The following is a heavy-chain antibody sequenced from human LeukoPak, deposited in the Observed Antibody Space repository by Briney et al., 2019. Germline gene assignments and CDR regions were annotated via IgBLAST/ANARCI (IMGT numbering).Heavy chain of an antibody. CDR1: GGSFSGYY. V-gene: IGHV4-34*01. D-gene: IGHD6-13*01. CDR2: INHSGST. Sequence: SETLSLPCAVYGGSFSGYYWSWIRQPPGKGLEWIGEINHSGSTNYNPSLKSRVTLSVDTSKHQFSLKLSSVTAADTAVDFAAAARAGYYYYYMDVWGKGTTVTVSS. CDR3: AAARAGYYYYYMDV. J-gene: IGHJ6*03.